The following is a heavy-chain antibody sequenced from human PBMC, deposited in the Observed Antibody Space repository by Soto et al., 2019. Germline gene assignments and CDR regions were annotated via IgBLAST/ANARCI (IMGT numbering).Heavy chain of an antibody. CDR1: GFTFSSYG. J-gene: IGHJ4*02. V-gene: IGHV3-30*18. Sequence: QVQMVESGGGVVQPGRSLRLSCAASGFTFSSYGMHWVRQAPGKGLEWVAVISYDGSNKYYADSVKGRFTISRDNSKNTLYLQMNSLRAEDTAVYYCAKDLIWWSGWPKGGFDYWGQGTLVTVSS. D-gene: IGHD6-19*01. CDR3: AKDLIWWSGWPKGGFDY. CDR2: ISYDGSNK.